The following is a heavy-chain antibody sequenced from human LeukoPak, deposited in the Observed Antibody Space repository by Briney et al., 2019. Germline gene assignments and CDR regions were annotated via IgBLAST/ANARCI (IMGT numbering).Heavy chain of an antibody. CDR3: ARDFYYYDSSGYLYFQH. CDR2: IWYDGSNK. CDR1: GFTFSSYA. J-gene: IGHJ1*01. D-gene: IGHD3-22*01. V-gene: IGHV3-30*07. Sequence: PGGSLRLSCAASGFTFSSYAMHWVRQAPGKGLEWVAVIWYDGSNKYYADSVKGRFTISRDNSKNTLYLQMNSLRAEDTAVYYCARDFYYYDSSGYLYFQHWGQGTLVTVSS.